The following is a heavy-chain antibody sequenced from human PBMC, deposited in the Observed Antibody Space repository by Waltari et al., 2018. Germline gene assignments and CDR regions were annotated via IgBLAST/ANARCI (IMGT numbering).Heavy chain of an antibody. Sequence: QVQLVESGGGVVQPGRSLRLPCAASGFTFSSYAMHWFRQAPGKGLGGGGVISYDGSNKYYEDSWKGRFTLYRDNSKNTLYLQMNSLRAEDTAVYDCARDNGATRVEYFQHWGQGTLVTVSA. CDR1: GFTFSSYA. J-gene: IGHJ1*01. CDR2: ISYDGSNK. V-gene: IGHV3-30-3*01. CDR3: ARDNGATRVEYFQH. D-gene: IGHD5-12*01.